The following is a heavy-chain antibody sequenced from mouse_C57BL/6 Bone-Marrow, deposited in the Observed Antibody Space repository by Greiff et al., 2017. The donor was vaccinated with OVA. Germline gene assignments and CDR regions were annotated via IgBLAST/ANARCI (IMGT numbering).Heavy chain of an antibody. CDR2: IYPGGGYT. Sequence: QVQLQQSGAELVRPGTSVKMSCKASGYTFTNYWIGWAKQRPGHGLEWIGDIYPGGGYTNYNEKFKGKATLTADKSSSTAYMQFRSLTYEDSAIDYCARGGGYYGVDYWGQGTTLTVSS. V-gene: IGHV1-63*01. CDR1: GYTFTNYW. CDR3: ARGGGYYGVDY. D-gene: IGHD1-2*01. J-gene: IGHJ2*01.